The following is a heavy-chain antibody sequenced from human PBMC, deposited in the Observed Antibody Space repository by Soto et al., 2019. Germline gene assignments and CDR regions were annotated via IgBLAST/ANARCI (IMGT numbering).Heavy chain of an antibody. Sequence: PGGSLRLSCAASGFTFSSYAMSWVRQAPGKGLEWVSAISGSGGSTYYADSVKGRFTISRDNSKNTLYLQMNSLRAEDTAVYYCAKEGIKNYDFWSGYTVGYFDYWGQGTLVTVSS. V-gene: IGHV3-23*01. CDR2: ISGSGGST. CDR3: AKEGIKNYDFWSGYTVGYFDY. CDR1: GFTFSSYA. D-gene: IGHD3-3*01. J-gene: IGHJ4*02.